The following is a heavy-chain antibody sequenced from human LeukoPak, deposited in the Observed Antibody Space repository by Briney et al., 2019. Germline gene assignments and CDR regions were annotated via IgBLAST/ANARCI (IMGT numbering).Heavy chain of an antibody. CDR1: GGSFGGYY. D-gene: IGHD6-19*01. V-gene: IGHV4-34*01. CDR2: INHSGST. CDR3: ARHNRGSGWYYY. Sequence: SETLSLTCAVYGGSFGGYYWSWIRQPPGKGLEWIGEINHSGSTNYNPSLKSRVTISVDTSKNQFSLKLSSVTAADTAVYYCARHNRGSGWYYYWGQGTLVTVSS. J-gene: IGHJ4*02.